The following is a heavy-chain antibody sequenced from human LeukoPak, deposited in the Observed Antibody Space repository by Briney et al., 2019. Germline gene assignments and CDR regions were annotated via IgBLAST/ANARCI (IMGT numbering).Heavy chain of an antibody. CDR2: ISSSSTI. V-gene: IGHV3-48*01. CDR3: ARAGFDY. J-gene: IGHJ4*02. CDR1: GFTFSSYS. Sequence: GGSLRLSCAASGFTFSSYSMSWVRQAPGKGLEWVSYISSSSTIYYADSVKGRFTISRDNAKNSLYLQMNSLRAEDTAVYYCARAGFDYWGQGTLVTVSS.